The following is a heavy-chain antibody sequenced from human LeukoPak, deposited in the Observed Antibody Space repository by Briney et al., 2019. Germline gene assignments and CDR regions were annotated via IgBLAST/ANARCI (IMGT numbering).Heavy chain of an antibody. CDR1: GFTFSSYG. CDR3: AKVKNGDWGAFDI. J-gene: IGHJ3*02. V-gene: IGHV3-30*18. Sequence: PGGSLRLSCAASGFTFSSYGIHWVRQAPGKGLEWVAVISYDGSNKYYADSVKGRFTISRDNSKNTLYLQMNSLRAEDTAVYYCAKVKNGDWGAFDIWGQGTMVTVSS. CDR2: ISYDGSNK. D-gene: IGHD2-21*01.